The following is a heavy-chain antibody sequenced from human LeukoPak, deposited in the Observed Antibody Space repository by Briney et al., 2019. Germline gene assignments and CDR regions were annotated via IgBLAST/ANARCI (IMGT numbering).Heavy chain of an antibody. CDR1: GGSFSGYY. V-gene: IGHV4-34*01. J-gene: IGHJ4*02. D-gene: IGHD5-12*01. Sequence: PSETLSLTCAVYGGSFSGYYWTWIRQAPGKGLEWIGEINHTGSSNYNPSLKSRISMSVDTSKNQFSLKVNSVTAADTAIYYCARRSPNSGWPFDSWGQGTLVIISS. CDR2: INHTGSS. CDR3: ARRSPNSGWPFDS.